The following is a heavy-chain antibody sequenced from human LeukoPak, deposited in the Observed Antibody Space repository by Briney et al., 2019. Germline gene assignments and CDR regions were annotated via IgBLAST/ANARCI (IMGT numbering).Heavy chain of an antibody. V-gene: IGHV3-33*06. D-gene: IGHD5-18*01. CDR2: IWYDGSNK. CDR1: GFTFSSYG. J-gene: IGHJ4*02. CDR3: AKDYAGGYSYGYLDY. Sequence: GGSLRLSCAASGFTFSSYGMHWVRQAPGKGLEWVAVIWYDGSNKYYADSVKGRFTISRDNSKNTLYLQINSLRAEDTAVYYCAKDYAGGYSYGYLDYWGQGTLVTVSS.